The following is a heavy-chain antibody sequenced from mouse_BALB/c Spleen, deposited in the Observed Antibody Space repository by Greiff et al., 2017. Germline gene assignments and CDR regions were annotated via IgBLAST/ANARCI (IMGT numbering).Heavy chain of an antibody. Sequence: VQLQQSGPELVKPGASVKISCKASGYSFTSYYMHWVKQSHGKSLEWIGYIDPFNGGTSYNQKFKGKATLTVDKSSSTADMHLSSLTSEDSAVYYCAREGGDHGGFADWGQGTLVTVSA. J-gene: IGHJ3*01. CDR2: IDPFNGGT. D-gene: IGHD3-3*01. CDR1: GYSFTSYY. V-gene: IGHV1S135*01. CDR3: AREGGDHGGFAD.